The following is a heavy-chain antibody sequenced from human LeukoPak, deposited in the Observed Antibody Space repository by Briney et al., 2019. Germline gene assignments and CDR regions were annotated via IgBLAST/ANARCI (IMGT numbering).Heavy chain of an antibody. V-gene: IGHV3-21*01. CDR3: ARSGYNWNDVIFFDY. CDR2: ISSSSSSI. D-gene: IGHD1-1*01. Sequence: PGGSLRLSCAASGFTFSGYTMNWVRQASGKGLEWVSSISSSSSSIYYADSVKGRFTISRDNAKNSLYLQMNSLRAEDTAVYYCARSGYNWNDVIFFDYWGQGTLVTVSS. J-gene: IGHJ4*02. CDR1: GFTFSGYT.